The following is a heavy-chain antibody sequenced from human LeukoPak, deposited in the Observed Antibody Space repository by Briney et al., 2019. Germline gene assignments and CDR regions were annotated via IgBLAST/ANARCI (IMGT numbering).Heavy chain of an antibody. J-gene: IGHJ5*02. CDR1: GFTFSSYS. D-gene: IGHD2-2*01. CDR2: ISSSSSYI. Sequence: GGSLRLSCAASGFTFSSYSMNWVRQAPGKGLEWVSSISSSSSYIYYADSVKGRFTISRDNAKHSLYLQMNSLRAEDTAVYYCAILGGDCSSTSCWGSWFDPWGQGTLVTVSS. V-gene: IGHV3-21*01. CDR3: AILGGDCSSTSCWGSWFDP.